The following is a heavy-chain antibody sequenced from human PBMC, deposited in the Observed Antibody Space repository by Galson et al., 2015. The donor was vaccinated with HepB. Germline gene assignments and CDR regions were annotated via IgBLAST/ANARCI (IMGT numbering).Heavy chain of an antibody. V-gene: IGHV3-74*01. D-gene: IGHD3-10*01. CDR2: INSDGSSS. Sequence: SLRLSCEASGFTFSSYSMHWVRQAPGQGLVWVSRINSDGSSSNYADSVKGRFTISRDNAKNTLYLQMDSLRAEDTAVYYCARDRTRYSGSGSYSPDNCFDPWGQGTLVTVSS. CDR3: ARDRTRYSGSGSYSPDNCFDP. CDR1: GFTFSSYS. J-gene: IGHJ5*02.